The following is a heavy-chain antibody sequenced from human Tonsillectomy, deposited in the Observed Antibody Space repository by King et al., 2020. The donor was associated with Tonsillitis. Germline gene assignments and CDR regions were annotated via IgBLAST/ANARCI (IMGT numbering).Heavy chain of an antibody. V-gene: IGHV4-38-2*02. CDR1: GYSISSGYY. J-gene: IGHJ4*02. D-gene: IGHD3-16*01. CDR2: IYHSGST. Sequence: QLQESGPGLVKPSETLSLTCTVSGYSISSGYYWDWIRQPPGKGLEWIGSIYHSGSTYYNPSLKSRVTISLDTSKNQFSLKLSSVTAADTAVYYCARGFGPPFGEAPYYFDYWGQGTLVTVSS. CDR3: ARGFGPPFGEAPYYFDY.